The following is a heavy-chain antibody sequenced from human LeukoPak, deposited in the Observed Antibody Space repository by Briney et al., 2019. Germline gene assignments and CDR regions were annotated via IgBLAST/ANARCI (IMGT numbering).Heavy chain of an antibody. CDR1: GGSFSGYY. J-gene: IGHJ5*02. V-gene: IGHV4-34*01. Sequence: PSETLSLTCTVSGGSFSGYYWSWIRQPPGKGLEWIGEINDSGSTNYNPSLKSRVTISVDTSKNQFSLKLSSVTAADTAVFYCARGRTRTVVAATPDNWFDPWGQGTLVTVSS. CDR2: INDSGST. CDR3: ARGRTRTVVAATPDNWFDP. D-gene: IGHD2-15*01.